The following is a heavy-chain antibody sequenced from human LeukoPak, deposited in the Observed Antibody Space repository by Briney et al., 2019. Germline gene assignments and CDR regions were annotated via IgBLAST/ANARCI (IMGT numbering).Heavy chain of an antibody. D-gene: IGHD3-22*01. CDR2: INTGNGNT. Sequence: GASVKVSCKTSGYTFTNYGMHWVRQAPRQSPEWMGWINTGNGNTKSSQKFQDRVTLTRDTSASTAYMELSSLSSEDTAVYYCARVPLYDASGHYYPHWGQGTLVTVSS. J-gene: IGHJ1*01. CDR1: GYTFTNYG. CDR3: ARVPLYDASGHYYPH. V-gene: IGHV1-3*04.